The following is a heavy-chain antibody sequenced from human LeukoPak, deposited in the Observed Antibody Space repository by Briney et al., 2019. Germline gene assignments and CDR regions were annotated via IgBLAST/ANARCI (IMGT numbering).Heavy chain of an antibody. V-gene: IGHV3-23*01. Sequence: PGGSLRLSCAASGFTFSSYAMSWVRQAPGKGLEWVSVISGSGGSTHYADSVKGRFTISRDNSKSTLYLQMNSLRAEDTAVYYCAKRCSGNSCPHYYFNYWGQGTLVTVSS. D-gene: IGHD2-2*01. CDR2: ISGSGGST. J-gene: IGHJ4*02. CDR3: AKRCSGNSCPHYYFNY. CDR1: GFTFSSYA.